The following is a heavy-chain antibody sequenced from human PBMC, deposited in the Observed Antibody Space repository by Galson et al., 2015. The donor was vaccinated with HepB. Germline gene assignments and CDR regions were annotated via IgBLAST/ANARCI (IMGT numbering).Heavy chain of an antibody. Sequence: SLRLSCAASGFTFSSYAMSWVRQAPGKGLEWVSAISGSGGSTYYADSVKGRFTISRDNSKNTLYLQMNSLRAEDTAVYYCAKGDDILTGYEGYYYGMDVWGQGTTVTVSS. CDR3: AKGDDILTGYEGYYYGMDV. CDR2: ISGSGGST. CDR1: GFTFSSYA. D-gene: IGHD3-9*01. V-gene: IGHV3-23*01. J-gene: IGHJ6*02.